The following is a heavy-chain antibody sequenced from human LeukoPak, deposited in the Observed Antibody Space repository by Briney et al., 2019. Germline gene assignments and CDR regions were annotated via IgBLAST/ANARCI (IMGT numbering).Heavy chain of an antibody. Sequence: SETLSLTCTVSGGSISSYYWSWIRQPPGKGLEWIGYIYYSGSTNYNPPLKSRVTISVDTSKNQFSLKLSSVTAADTAVYYCARHCSSTSCYRSGNWFDPWGQGTLVTVSS. J-gene: IGHJ5*02. D-gene: IGHD2-2*02. CDR1: GGSISSYY. CDR2: IYYSGST. CDR3: ARHCSSTSCYRSGNWFDP. V-gene: IGHV4-59*01.